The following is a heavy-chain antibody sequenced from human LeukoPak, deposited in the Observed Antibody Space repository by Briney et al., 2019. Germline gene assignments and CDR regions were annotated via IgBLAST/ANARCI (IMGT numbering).Heavy chain of an antibody. V-gene: IGHV3-30*18. CDR3: AKEEGPNNNKSPGVDY. D-gene: IGHD1/OR15-1a*01. CDR2: ISYDGSNI. CDR1: GFTFSSYG. Sequence: PGGSLRLSCAATGFTFSSYGIHWVRQAPGKGLEGVAVISYDGSNIYYGDSVKGRFTVSRDNSKNAVYLQMNSLKTEDTAIYYCAKEEGPNNNKSPGVDYWGQGTLVTVSS. J-gene: IGHJ4*02.